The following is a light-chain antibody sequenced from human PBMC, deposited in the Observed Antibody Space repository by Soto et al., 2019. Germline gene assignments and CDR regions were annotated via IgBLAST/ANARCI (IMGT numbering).Light chain of an antibody. V-gene: IGLV2-14*01. J-gene: IGLJ1*01. CDR3: SSYSSNSTRV. Sequence: HSALTQAASASGDTRQSITISCTVTISDVGGYYCVSWSQQHPGEAPKLIIYEVSNRPSGVSNRFSGYKYDNTASLTISGLQAEDEADYYCSSYSSNSTRVFGTGTRVTVL. CDR2: EVS. CDR1: ISDVGGYYC.